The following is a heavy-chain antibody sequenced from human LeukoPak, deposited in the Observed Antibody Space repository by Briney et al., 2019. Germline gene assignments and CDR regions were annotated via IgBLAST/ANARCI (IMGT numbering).Heavy chain of an antibody. CDR3: ARGIWVRGVIMEDDY. Sequence: EASVKVSCKASGYTFTSYGISWVRQAPGQGLEWMGWISAYNGNTNYAQKLQGRVTMTTDTSTSTAYMELRSLRSDDTAVYYCARGIWVRGVIMEDDYWGQGTLVTVSS. CDR2: ISAYNGNT. V-gene: IGHV1-18*01. D-gene: IGHD3-10*01. CDR1: GYTFTSYG. J-gene: IGHJ4*02.